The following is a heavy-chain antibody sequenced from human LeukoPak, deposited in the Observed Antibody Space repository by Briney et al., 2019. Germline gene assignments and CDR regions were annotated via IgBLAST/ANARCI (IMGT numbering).Heavy chain of an antibody. D-gene: IGHD3-9*01. Sequence: PSETLSLTCAVYGGSFSGYYWSWIRQPPGKGLEWIGEINHSGSTNYNPSLKSRVTISVDTSKNQFSLKLSSVTAAGTAVYYCARVRRYFDWLFHRDFDYWGQGTLVTVSS. V-gene: IGHV4-34*01. CDR3: ARVRRYFDWLFHRDFDY. CDR1: GGSFSGYY. CDR2: INHSGST. J-gene: IGHJ4*02.